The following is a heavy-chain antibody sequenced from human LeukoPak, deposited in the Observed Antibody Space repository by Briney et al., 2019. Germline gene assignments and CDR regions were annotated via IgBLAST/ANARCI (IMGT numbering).Heavy chain of an antibody. V-gene: IGHV4-59*01. CDR2: IYYSGST. J-gene: IGHJ6*04. Sequence: SETLSLTCTVSGGSISSYYWSWIRQPPGKGLEWIGYIYYSGSTNYNPSLKSRVTISVDTSKNQFSLKLSSVTAADTAVYYCARAEPRYYYGMDVWGKGTTVTVSS. CDR1: GGSISSYY. CDR3: ARAEPRYYYGMDV.